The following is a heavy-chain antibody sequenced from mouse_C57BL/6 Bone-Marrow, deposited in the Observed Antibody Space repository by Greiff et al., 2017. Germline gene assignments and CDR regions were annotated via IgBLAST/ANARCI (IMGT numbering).Heavy chain of an antibody. V-gene: IGHV3-6*01. CDR2: ISYDGSN. CDR1: GYSITSGYY. Sequence: VQLQQSGPGLVKPSQSLSLTCSVTGYSITSGYYWNWIRQFPGNKLEWMGYISYDGSNNYNPSLKNRISITRDTSKNQFFLKLNSVTTEDTATYYCARGPGLLDYWGQGTTLTVSS. J-gene: IGHJ2*01. CDR3: ARGPGLLDY. D-gene: IGHD6-2*01.